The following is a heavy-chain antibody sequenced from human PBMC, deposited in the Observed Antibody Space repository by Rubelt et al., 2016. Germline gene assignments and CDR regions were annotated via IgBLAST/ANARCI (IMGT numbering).Heavy chain of an antibody. CDR2: MHAGNGNT. D-gene: IGHD2-2*01. V-gene: IGHV1-3*01. Sequence: QVQLVQSGAEVKKPGASVKVSCKASGYTFTSYAMHWVRQAHGQRLEWMGWMHAGNGNTKYSQKFQGRVTITRDHSASAAYMELSSLGSEDTAVYYCARERDIVVVPAAIRALYWGQGTLVTVSS. J-gene: IGHJ4*02. CDR1: GYTFTSYA. CDR3: ARERDIVVVPAAIRALY.